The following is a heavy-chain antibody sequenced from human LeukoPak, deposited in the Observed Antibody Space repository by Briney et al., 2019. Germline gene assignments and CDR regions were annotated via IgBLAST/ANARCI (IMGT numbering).Heavy chain of an antibody. CDR3: AGSTYKDYDFWSGYFKGETTYYYYGMDV. D-gene: IGHD3-3*01. Sequence: ASVKVSCKASGYTFTSYDINWVRQATGQGLEWMGWMNPNSGNTGYAQKFQGRVTMTRNTSISTAYMELSSLRSEDTAVYYCAGSTYKDYDFWSGYFKGETTYYYYGMDVWGQGTTVTVSS. CDR2: MNPNSGNT. J-gene: IGHJ6*02. V-gene: IGHV1-8*01. CDR1: GYTFTSYD.